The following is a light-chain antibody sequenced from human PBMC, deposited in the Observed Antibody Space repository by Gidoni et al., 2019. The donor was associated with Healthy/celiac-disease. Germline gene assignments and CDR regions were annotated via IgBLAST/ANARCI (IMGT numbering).Light chain of an antibody. CDR1: SSDVGGYNY. CDR3: SSYTSSNYV. V-gene: IGLV2-14*01. Sequence: QSALTQPASVSGSPGQSITISCTGTSSDVGGYNYVSWYQQPPGKAPKLMIYEVSNRPSGVSNRFSGSKSGNTASLTISGLQAEDEADYYCSSYTSSNYVFGTGTKVTVL. CDR2: EVS. J-gene: IGLJ1*01.